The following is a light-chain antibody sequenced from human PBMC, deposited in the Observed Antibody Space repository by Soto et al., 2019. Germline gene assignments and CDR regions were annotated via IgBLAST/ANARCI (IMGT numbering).Light chain of an antibody. CDR1: SSDVGGYNY. Sequence: QSALTPPASVSGSPGQSITISCTGTSSDVGGYNYVSWYQQHPGKAPKLMIYEVSNRPSGVSNRFSGSKSGNTASLTISGIQAEDEADYYCSSYTRSSTVVFGGGTKLTVL. J-gene: IGLJ2*01. CDR3: SSYTRSSTVV. V-gene: IGLV2-14*01. CDR2: EVS.